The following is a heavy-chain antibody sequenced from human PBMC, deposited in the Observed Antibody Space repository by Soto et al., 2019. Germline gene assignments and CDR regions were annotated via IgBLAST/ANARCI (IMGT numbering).Heavy chain of an antibody. V-gene: IGHV3-7*01. CDR1: GFTFSSYW. Sequence: GGSLRLSCAASGFTFSSYWMSWVRQAPGKGLEWVANINQDGSEKYYVDSVKGRFTISRDNAKNSLYLQMNSLRAEDTAVYYCAIDSKSYDFWTYYGMDVWAQGTTVTVSS. D-gene: IGHD3-3*01. CDR2: INQDGSEK. CDR3: AIDSKSYDFWTYYGMDV. J-gene: IGHJ6*02.